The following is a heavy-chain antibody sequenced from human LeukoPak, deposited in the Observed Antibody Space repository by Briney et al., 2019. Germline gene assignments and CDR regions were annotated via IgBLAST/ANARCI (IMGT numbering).Heavy chain of an antibody. CDR1: GFTFNNAW. D-gene: IGHD3-10*01. J-gene: IGHJ4*02. V-gene: IGHV3-15*01. Sequence: GGSLRLSCAASGFTFNNAWMSWVRQAPGKGLEWVCRIKSKTDGGTTDYAAPVKGRVTISRDDSENTLYLQMNSLKTEDPAVYYCTTDSDSYGLRYWGQGTLVTVSS. CDR2: IKSKTDGGTT. CDR3: TTDSDSYGLRY.